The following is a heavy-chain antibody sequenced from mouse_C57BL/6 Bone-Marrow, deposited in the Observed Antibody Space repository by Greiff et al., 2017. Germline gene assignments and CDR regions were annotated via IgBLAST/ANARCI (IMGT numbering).Heavy chain of an antibody. V-gene: IGHV1-81*01. CDR1: GYTFTSYG. Sequence: VQLQQSGAELARPGASVKLSCKASGYTFTSYGISWVKQRTGQGLEWIGEIYPRSGNTYYNEKFKGKATLTADKSSSTAYMELRSLTSEDSAVYFCAREDYDPYYFDYGGQGTTLTVSS. CDR2: IYPRSGNT. CDR3: AREDYDPYYFDY. D-gene: IGHD2-4*01. J-gene: IGHJ2*01.